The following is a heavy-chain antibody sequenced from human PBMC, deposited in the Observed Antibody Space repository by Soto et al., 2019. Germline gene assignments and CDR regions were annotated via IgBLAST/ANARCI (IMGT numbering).Heavy chain of an antibody. Sequence: EVQLVESGGGLVKPGASLRLSCAASGFTFSSYSMNWVRQAPGKGLEWVSSISSSSSYIYYADSVKGRFTISRDNAKNSLYLQMNSLRAEDTAVYYCARGSSSSLDYWGQGTLVTVSS. CDR3: ARGSSSSLDY. V-gene: IGHV3-21*01. CDR2: ISSSSSYI. J-gene: IGHJ4*02. CDR1: GFTFSSYS. D-gene: IGHD6-6*01.